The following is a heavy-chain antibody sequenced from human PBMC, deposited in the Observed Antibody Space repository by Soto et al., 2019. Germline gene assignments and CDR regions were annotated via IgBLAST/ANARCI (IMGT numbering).Heavy chain of an antibody. J-gene: IGHJ4*02. Sequence: PSETLSLTCTVSGGSISSGDYYWSWIRQPPGKGLEWIGYIYYSGSTYYNPSLKSRVTISVDTSKNQFSLKLSSVTAADTAVYFCASQTANYYGSASYYLPFDYWGQGTLVTVSS. CDR3: ASQTANYYGSASYYLPFDY. D-gene: IGHD3-10*01. CDR2: IYYSGST. V-gene: IGHV4-30-4*01. CDR1: GGSISSGDYY.